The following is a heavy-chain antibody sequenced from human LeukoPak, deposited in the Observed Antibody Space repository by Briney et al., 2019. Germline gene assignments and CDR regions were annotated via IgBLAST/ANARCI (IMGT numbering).Heavy chain of an antibody. D-gene: IGHD4-17*01. V-gene: IGHV1-8*01. J-gene: IGHJ5*02. Sequence: ASVTVSCKASGYTFTSYDINWVRQATGQGLEWMGWMNPNSGNTGYAQKFQGRVTMTRNTSISTAYMELSSLRSEDTAVYYCARASTVVKKTYNWFDPWGQGTLVTVSS. CDR2: MNPNSGNT. CDR3: ARASTVVKKTYNWFDP. CDR1: GYTFTSYD.